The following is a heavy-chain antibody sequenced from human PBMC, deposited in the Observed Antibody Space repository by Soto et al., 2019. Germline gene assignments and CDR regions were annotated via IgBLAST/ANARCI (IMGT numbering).Heavy chain of an antibody. Sequence: ASVKVSCKASGYTFTSYAMHWVRQAHGQRLEWMGWINAGNGNTKYSQKFQGRVTITRDTSASTTYMDISNVTPEDTAVYYCAKEVLAAGQGWFDPWGQGTLVTVSS. J-gene: IGHJ5*02. V-gene: IGHV1-3*01. D-gene: IGHD6-13*01. CDR1: GYTFTSYA. CDR2: INAGNGNT. CDR3: AKEVLAAGQGWFDP.